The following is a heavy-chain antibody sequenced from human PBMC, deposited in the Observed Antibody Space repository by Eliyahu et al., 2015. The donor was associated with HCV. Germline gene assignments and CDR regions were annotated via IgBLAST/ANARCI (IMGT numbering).Heavy chain of an antibody. Sequence: EVQLLESGGGLVQPGGSLRLSCAASGFXFSSYAMSWVRQAPGKGLEWVSAISGSGGSTYYADSVKGRFTISRDNSKNTLYLQMNSLRAEDTAVYYCAKDQRRFGELLLDYWGQGTLVTVSS. D-gene: IGHD3-10*01. V-gene: IGHV3-23*01. CDR2: ISGSGGST. CDR3: AKDQRRFGELLLDY. J-gene: IGHJ4*02. CDR1: GFXFSSYA.